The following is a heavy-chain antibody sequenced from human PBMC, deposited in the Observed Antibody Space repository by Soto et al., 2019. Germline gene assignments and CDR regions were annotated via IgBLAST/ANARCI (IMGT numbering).Heavy chain of an antibody. V-gene: IGHV1-69*05. CDR2: IIPIFGTA. CDR3: ATHMTTVGYGYVMDV. CDR1: GGTFSSYA. D-gene: IGHD4-4*01. Sequence: QVQLVQSGAEVKKPGSSVTVSCKASGGTFSSYAISWVRQAPGQGLEWMGGIIPIFGTADYAQKFQGRVTXTXEXSAXTAYMELSSRRSEDTAVYYCATHMTTVGYGYVMDVWGQGTTVTVSS. J-gene: IGHJ6*02.